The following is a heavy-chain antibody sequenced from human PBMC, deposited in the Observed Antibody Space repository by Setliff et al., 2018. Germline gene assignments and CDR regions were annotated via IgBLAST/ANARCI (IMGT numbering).Heavy chain of an antibody. V-gene: IGHV4-38-2*02. CDR2: LFDGGSA. J-gene: IGHJ3*01. CDR3: ARDPHYDPTYSLPGHAFDF. D-gene: IGHD3-22*01. CDR1: GYSISNGFY. Sequence: PSETLSLTWAVSGYSISNGFYWGWIRQSPVKGLEWIGSLFDGGSAYYSPSLKSRASISLDASKNQFALKLTSATAADTAVYYCARDPHYDPTYSLPGHAFDFWGPGTMVTVSS.